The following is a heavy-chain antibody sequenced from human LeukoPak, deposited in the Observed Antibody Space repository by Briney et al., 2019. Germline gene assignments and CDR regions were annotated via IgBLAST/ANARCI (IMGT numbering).Heavy chain of an antibody. D-gene: IGHD3-22*01. CDR2: ISASSSYL. J-gene: IGHJ4*02. V-gene: IGHV3-11*06. CDR3: ARVYTMIVVVDY. Sequence: GESLKISCAASGFTFSDYYMSWIRQSPGKGLEWVSSISASSSYLYYADSVKGRFTISRDNAKNSLYLQMNSLRAEDTAVYYCARVYTMIVVVDYWGQGILVTVSS. CDR1: GFTFSDYY.